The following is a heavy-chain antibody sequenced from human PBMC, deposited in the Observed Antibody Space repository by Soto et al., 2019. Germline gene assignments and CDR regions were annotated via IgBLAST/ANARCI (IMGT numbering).Heavy chain of an antibody. CDR2: ISGSGGTTTT. CDR3: AREKKDRLLEWLGYGNFDY. CDR1: GFTFSNYA. V-gene: IGHV3-23*01. Sequence: GGSLRLSCAASGFTFSNYAMSWVRRAPGKGLEWVSAISGSGGTTTTYYADSVRGRFIISRDNSKNTLYLQMNSLRAEDTAVYYCAREKKDRLLEWLGYGNFDYWGQGTLVTVSS. D-gene: IGHD3-3*01. J-gene: IGHJ4*02.